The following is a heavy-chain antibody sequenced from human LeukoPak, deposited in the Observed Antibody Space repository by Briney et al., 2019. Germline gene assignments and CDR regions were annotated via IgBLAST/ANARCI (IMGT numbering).Heavy chain of an antibody. CDR3: ARVAVLVGAKGAFDP. CDR2: ISAYNGNT. J-gene: IGHJ5*02. V-gene: IGHV1-18*01. CDR1: GYTLTELS. D-gene: IGHD1-26*01. Sequence: GASVKVSCKVSGYTLTELSMHWVRQAPGQGLEWMGWISAYNGNTNYAQKLQGRVTMTTDTSTSTAYMELRSLRSDDTAVYYCARVAVLVGAKGAFDPWGQGTLVTVSS.